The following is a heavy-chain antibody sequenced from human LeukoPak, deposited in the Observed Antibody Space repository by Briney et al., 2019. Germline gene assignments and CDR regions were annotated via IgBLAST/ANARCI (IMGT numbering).Heavy chain of an antibody. CDR2: IYYSGST. Sequence: SETLSLTCTVSGYSISSGYYWGWIRQPPGKGLEWIGSIYYSGSTYYNPSLKSRVTISVDTSKNQFSLKLSSVTAADTAVYYCAANSYGPDYYYYYYMDVWGKGTTVTVSS. D-gene: IGHD5-18*01. CDR3: AANSYGPDYYYYYYMDV. J-gene: IGHJ6*03. CDR1: GYSISSGYY. V-gene: IGHV4-38-2*02.